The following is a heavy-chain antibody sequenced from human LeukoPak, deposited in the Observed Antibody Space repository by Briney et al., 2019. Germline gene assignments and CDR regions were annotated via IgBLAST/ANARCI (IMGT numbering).Heavy chain of an antibody. Sequence: GGSLRLSCAASGFTFSSYAMSWVRQVPGKGLEWVSAISGSGGSTYYADSVKGRFTISRDNSKNTLYLQMNSLRAEDTAVYYCAKDEGLWFGELPFDYWGQGTLVTVSS. CDR3: AKDEGLWFGELPFDY. CDR1: GFTFSSYA. V-gene: IGHV3-23*01. D-gene: IGHD3-10*01. J-gene: IGHJ4*02. CDR2: ISGSGGST.